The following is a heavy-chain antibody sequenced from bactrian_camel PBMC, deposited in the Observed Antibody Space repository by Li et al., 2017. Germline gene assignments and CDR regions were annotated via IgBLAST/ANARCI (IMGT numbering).Heavy chain of an antibody. V-gene: IGHV3S54*01. Sequence: HVQLVESGGGSVQAGGSLTISCATSGFIASSDYCLGWYRQSEGKEREGVGTIDADGEVLYGHAVKGRFTVSTNKDKNTLELQMNDLKPDDTAMYYCAADPGPTYGDSCEFSEWGQGTQVTVS. J-gene: IGHJ4*01. CDR2: IDADGEVL. CDR3: AADPGPTYGDSCEFSE. D-gene: IGHD6*01. CDR1: GFIASSDYC.